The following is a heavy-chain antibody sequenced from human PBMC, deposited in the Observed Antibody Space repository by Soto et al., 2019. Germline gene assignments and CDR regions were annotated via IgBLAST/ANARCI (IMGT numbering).Heavy chain of an antibody. CDR2: IYYSGST. D-gene: IGHD6-13*01. CDR1: GGSISSSSYY. CDR3: AREGYSRSFDP. V-gene: IGHV4-30-4*01. Sequence: PSETLSLTCTVSGGSISSSSYYWSWIRQPPGKGLEWIGYIYYSGSTYYNPSLKSRITISGDTSKNQFSLKLSSVTAADTAVYYCAREGYSRSFDPWGQGTLVTVSS. J-gene: IGHJ5*02.